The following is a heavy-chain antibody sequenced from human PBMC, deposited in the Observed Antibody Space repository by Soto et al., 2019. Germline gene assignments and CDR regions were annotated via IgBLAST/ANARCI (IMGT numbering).Heavy chain of an antibody. V-gene: IGHV4-31*03. J-gene: IGHJ4*02. CDR2: IYYSGST. CDR1: GGSVSSNIYY. D-gene: IGHD3-22*01. Sequence: SETLSLTCSVSGGSVSSNIYYWTWIRQHPGKGPEWIGHIYYSGSTYYNPSLKSRVTISLDMSKNQFSLKLTSVSAADTAVYYCARGYDYDSGGYLFDYWGQGTIVTVYS. CDR3: ARGYDYDSGGYLFDY.